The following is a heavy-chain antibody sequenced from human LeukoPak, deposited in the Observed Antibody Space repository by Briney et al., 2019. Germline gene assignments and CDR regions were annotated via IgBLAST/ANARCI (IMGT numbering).Heavy chain of an antibody. J-gene: IGHJ6*02. V-gene: IGHV3-30-3*01. CDR3: ASEYSTSSLYYYGMDV. CDR1: GFTFNNYA. CDR2: ISYDGSNK. Sequence: GGSLRLSCAASGFTFNNYAMHWVRQAPGKGLEWVAVISYDGSNKYYADSVKGRFTISRDNSKNTLYLQMNSLRAEDTAVYYCASEYSTSSLYYYGMDVWGQGTTVTVSS. D-gene: IGHD6-6*01.